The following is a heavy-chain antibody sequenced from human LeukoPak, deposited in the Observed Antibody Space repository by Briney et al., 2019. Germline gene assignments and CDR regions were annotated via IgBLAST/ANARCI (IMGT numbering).Heavy chain of an antibody. J-gene: IGHJ4*02. CDR1: GFTFSGYA. D-gene: IGHD3-9*01. Sequence: GGSLRLSCAASGFTFSGYAMGWVRQAPGKGLEWLSGISRSGDNTYYAASVKGRFTISRDNPKNTLYLQMSSLRAEDTAVYHCANVHYDIFSGRFDYWGQGILVTVSS. V-gene: IGHV3-23*01. CDR3: ANVHYDIFSGRFDY. CDR2: ISRSGDNT.